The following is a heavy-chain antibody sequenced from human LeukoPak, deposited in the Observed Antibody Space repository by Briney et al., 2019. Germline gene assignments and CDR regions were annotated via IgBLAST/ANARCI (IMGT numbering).Heavy chain of an antibody. CDR1: GYTFTSYD. D-gene: IGHD6-19*01. J-gene: IGHJ4*02. Sequence: ASVKVSCKASGYTFTSYDINWVRQTTGQGLEWMGWTNPNSGSTGYVRKFQGRVTMTRNTSIGTAYMELSGLSSDDTGVYYCARDRVGVGGNGWENWGQGTLVTVSS. V-gene: IGHV1-8*01. CDR2: TNPNSGST. CDR3: ARDRVGVGGNGWEN.